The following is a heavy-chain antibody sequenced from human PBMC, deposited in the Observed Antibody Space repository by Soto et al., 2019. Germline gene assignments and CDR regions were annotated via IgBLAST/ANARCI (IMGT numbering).Heavy chain of an antibody. Sequence: EVQLVESGGDLVQPGGSLRLSCAASGFTFSTYWMHWVRQAPGKGLLWVSRIKTDGTYATYADSVKGRFTISRDNAKYTLYLQINSLRVEAAAVYYCAAGGSGYYANWGQGTLVTVSS. D-gene: IGHD3-22*01. CDR3: AAGGSGYYAN. CDR1: GFTFSTYW. V-gene: IGHV3-74*01. J-gene: IGHJ4*02. CDR2: IKTDGTYA.